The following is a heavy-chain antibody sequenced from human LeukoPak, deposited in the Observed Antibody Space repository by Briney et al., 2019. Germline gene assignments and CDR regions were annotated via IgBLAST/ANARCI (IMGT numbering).Heavy chain of an antibody. D-gene: IGHD4-17*01. CDR1: GGTFSSYA. Sequence: SVTVSCKASGGTFSSYAISWVRQAPGQGLEWMGGIIPIFGTANYAQKFQGRVTITADESTSTAYMELSSLRSEDTAVYYCARDVVDYGDYGDYWGQGTLVTVSS. CDR3: ARDVVDYGDYGDY. CDR2: IIPIFGTA. J-gene: IGHJ4*02. V-gene: IGHV1-69*13.